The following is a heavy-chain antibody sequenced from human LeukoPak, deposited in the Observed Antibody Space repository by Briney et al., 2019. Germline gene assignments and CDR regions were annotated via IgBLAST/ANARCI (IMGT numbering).Heavy chain of an antibody. Sequence: GGSLRLSCAASGFTFSSYGMHWVRQAPGKGLEWVAVISYDGSNKYYADSVKGRFTISRDNSKNTLYLQMNSLRAEDTAVYYCAKDAELLGYEGPDYWGQGTLVTVSS. CDR1: GFTFSSYG. J-gene: IGHJ4*02. V-gene: IGHV3-30*18. CDR2: ISYDGSNK. D-gene: IGHD2-8*01. CDR3: AKDAELLGYEGPDY.